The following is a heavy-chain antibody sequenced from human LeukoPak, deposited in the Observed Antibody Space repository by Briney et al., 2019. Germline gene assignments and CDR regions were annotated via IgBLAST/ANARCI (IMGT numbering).Heavy chain of an antibody. Sequence: ASVKVSCKASGYTFTDYYMHWVRQAPGQGLEWMGWINPNSDGTNYVQKFQGRVTMTRDTSISTAYMELSGLRSDDTAVYYCARQGVFGGYSYGYGYWGQGTLVTVSS. D-gene: IGHD5-18*01. CDR2: INPNSDGT. CDR3: ARQGVFGGYSYGYGY. J-gene: IGHJ4*02. V-gene: IGHV1-2*02. CDR1: GYTFTDYY.